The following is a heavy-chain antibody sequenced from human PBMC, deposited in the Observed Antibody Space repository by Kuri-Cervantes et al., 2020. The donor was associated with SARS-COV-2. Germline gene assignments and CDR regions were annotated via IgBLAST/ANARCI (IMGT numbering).Heavy chain of an antibody. Sequence: GGSLRLSCAASGFTFSSYGMHWVRQAPGKGLEWVAFIRYDGSNKYYADSVKGRFTISRDNSKNTLYLQMNSLRAEDTAVYYCARDSSPTHSAGPAAIGCWGQGTLVTVSS. D-gene: IGHD2-2*01. CDR3: ARDSSPTHSAGPAAIGC. CDR1: GFTFSSYG. J-gene: IGHJ4*02. V-gene: IGHV3-30*02. CDR2: IRYDGSNK.